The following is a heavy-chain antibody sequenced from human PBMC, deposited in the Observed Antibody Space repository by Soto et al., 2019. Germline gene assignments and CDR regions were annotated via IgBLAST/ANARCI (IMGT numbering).Heavy chain of an antibody. D-gene: IGHD6-13*01. CDR3: ARDNLPYSSSWRYGMDV. J-gene: IGHJ6*02. Sequence: SETLSLTCTVSGCSISSYYWILLRQPPGKGLEWIGYIYYSGSTNYNPSLKSRVTISVDTSKNQFSLKLSSVTAADTAVYYCARDNLPYSSSWRYGMDVWGQGTTVTVSS. CDR2: IYYSGST. CDR1: GCSISSYY. V-gene: IGHV4-59*01.